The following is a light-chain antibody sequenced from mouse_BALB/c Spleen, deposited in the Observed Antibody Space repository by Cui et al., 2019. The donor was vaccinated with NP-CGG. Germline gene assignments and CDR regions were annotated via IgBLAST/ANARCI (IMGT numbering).Light chain of an antibody. CDR1: TGAVTTTNY. J-gene: IGLJ1*01. CDR2: GTN. CDR3: ALWYSNHWV. V-gene: IGLV1*01. Sequence: QAVVTQDSALTTSLGETGTLTCRSSTGAVTTTNYANWFQEKPDHLFTGLIGGTNNQSPDVPARFSSCLIGDKAALTITGAQTEDEAIYFCALWYSNHWVFGGGTKLTVL.